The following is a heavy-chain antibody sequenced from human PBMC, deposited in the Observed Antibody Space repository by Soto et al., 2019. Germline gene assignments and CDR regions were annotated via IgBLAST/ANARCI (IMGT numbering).Heavy chain of an antibody. V-gene: IGHV1-69*02. CDR2: IIPILGIA. CDR3: ALLTETSFDI. CDR1: GGTFSSYT. Sequence: QVQLVQSGAEVKKPGSSVKVSCKASGGTFSSYTISWVRQAPGQGLEWMGRIIPILGIANYAQKFQGRVTIXXDKSTSTAYMELSSLRSEDTAVYYCALLTETSFDIWGQGTMVTVSS. J-gene: IGHJ3*02.